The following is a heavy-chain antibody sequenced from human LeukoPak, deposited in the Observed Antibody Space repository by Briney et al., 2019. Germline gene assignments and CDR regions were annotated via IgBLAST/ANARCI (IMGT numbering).Heavy chain of an antibody. Sequence: SETLSLTCAVSGGSISSGGYSWSWIRQPPGKGLEWIGYIYHSGSTYYNPSLKSRVTISVDRSKNQFSLKLSSVTAADTAVYYCARGATGYWYFDLWGRGTLVTVSS. CDR2: IYHSGST. D-gene: IGHD5-12*01. CDR3: ARGATGYWYFDL. CDR1: GGSISSGGYS. J-gene: IGHJ2*01. V-gene: IGHV4-30-2*01.